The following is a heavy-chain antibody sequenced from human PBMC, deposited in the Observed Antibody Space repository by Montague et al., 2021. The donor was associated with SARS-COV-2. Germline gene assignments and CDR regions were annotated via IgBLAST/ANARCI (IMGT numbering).Heavy chain of an antibody. CDR2: IYSSGST. J-gene: IGHJ4*02. CDR3: VRGGRSSGYAMDY. Sequence: SETLFLTCTVSGASMSGSYWGWVRQPPGKGPEWIGKIYSSGSTHYNPSLKSRVTISVDTSKSQFSLRLTSVTAADTAVYYCVRGGRSSGYAMDYWGQGTLVTVSS. V-gene: IGHV4-59*01. D-gene: IGHD3-22*01. CDR1: GASMSGSY.